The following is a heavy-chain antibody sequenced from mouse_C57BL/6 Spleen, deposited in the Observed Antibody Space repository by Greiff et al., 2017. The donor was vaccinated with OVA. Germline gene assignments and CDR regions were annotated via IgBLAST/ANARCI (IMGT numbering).Heavy chain of an antibody. V-gene: IGHV1-82*01. CDR1: GYAFSSSW. Sequence: VQLQQSGPELVKPGASVKISCKASGYAFSSSWMNWVKQRPGKGLEWIGRIYPGDGDTNYNGKFKGKATLTADKSSSTAYMQLSSLTSEDSAVYCCARRDEYDHYWGQGTTLTVSS. D-gene: IGHD2-4*01. J-gene: IGHJ2*01. CDR2: IYPGDGDT. CDR3: ARRDEYDHY.